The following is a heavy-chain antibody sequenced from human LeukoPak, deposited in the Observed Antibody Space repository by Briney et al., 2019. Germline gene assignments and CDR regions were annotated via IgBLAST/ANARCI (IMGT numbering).Heavy chain of an antibody. V-gene: IGHV3-74*01. CDR3: ARAGYPYAFGI. J-gene: IGHJ3*02. CDR2: ISHDGSSS. CDR1: GFTFSTYW. Sequence: GGSLRLSCAASGFTFSTYWMHWVRQAPGKGLVWVSRISHDGSSSSYADSVKGRFTISRDNAKNTLYLQMNSLRADDTAVYYCARAGYPYAFGIWGQGTMVTVSS. D-gene: IGHD5-18*01.